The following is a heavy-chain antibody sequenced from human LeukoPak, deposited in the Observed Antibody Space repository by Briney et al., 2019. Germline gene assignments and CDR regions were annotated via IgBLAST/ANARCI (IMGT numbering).Heavy chain of an antibody. Sequence: PSETLSLXCTVSGGSISSGNYYWNWIRQPPGKGLEWIGSIYYSGRTYYNPSLKSRVTMSIDTSKNQFSLKLTSVTAADTAVYYCARPDQRGYSYGYSAFDIWGQGTMVTVSS. CDR3: ARPDQRGYSYGYSAFDI. D-gene: IGHD5-18*01. CDR2: IYYSGRT. J-gene: IGHJ3*02. CDR1: GGSISSGNYY. V-gene: IGHV4-39*01.